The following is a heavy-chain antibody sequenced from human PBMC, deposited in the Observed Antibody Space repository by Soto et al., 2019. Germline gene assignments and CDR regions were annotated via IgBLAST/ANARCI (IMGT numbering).Heavy chain of an antibody. CDR2: FSAYNGNT. CDR1: GYTFTSYG. CDR3: ARDLAVANYNWFDP. D-gene: IGHD6-19*01. Sequence: GASVKVSCKASGYTFTSYGISWVRQAPGQGLEWMGRFSAYNGNTNYAQKLQGRVTMTTDTSTSTAYMELRSLRSDDTAVYYCARDLAVANYNWFDPWGQGTLVTVSS. V-gene: IGHV1-18*01. J-gene: IGHJ5*02.